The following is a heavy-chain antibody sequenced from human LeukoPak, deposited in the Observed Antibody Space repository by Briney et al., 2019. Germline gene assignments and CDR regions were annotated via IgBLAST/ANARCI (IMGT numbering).Heavy chain of an antibody. D-gene: IGHD2-21*02. CDR1: GGSISRVTC. Sequence: SGTLSLTCAVSGGSISRVTCWGWVGHPPGRGLEWIGEIYHSGSTNYNPSLKSRVTISVDKSKNQFSLKLSSVTAADTAVYYCARIRVGTFDYWGQGTLVTVSS. V-gene: IGHV4-4*02. J-gene: IGHJ4*02. CDR2: IYHSGST. CDR3: ARIRVGTFDY.